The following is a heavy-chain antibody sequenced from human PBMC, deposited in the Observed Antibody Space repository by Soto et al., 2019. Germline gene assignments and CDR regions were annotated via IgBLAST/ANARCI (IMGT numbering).Heavy chain of an antibody. Sequence: EGQLLESGGDLVQPGGSRRLSCAASGFTFSSYAMNWVRQAPGKGLEWVSAISGSCGNTFYADSVKGRFTISRDNSKNTLLLQMHILRAEDTAIYYCAMLNSGSYSYHGMDVWGQGTTVTVSS. CDR1: GFTFSSYA. V-gene: IGHV3-23*01. CDR2: ISGSCGNT. D-gene: IGHD1-26*01. J-gene: IGHJ6*02. CDR3: AMLNSGSYSYHGMDV.